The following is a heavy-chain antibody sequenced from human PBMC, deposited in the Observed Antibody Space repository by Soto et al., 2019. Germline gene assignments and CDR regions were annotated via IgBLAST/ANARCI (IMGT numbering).Heavy chain of an antibody. J-gene: IGHJ4*02. CDR2: IIPIFGTA. CDR1: GGTFSSYA. Sequence: VASVKVSCKASGGTFSSYAISWVRQAPGQGLEWMGGIIPIFGTANYAQKFQGRVTITADESTSTAYMELSSLRSEDTAVYYCARGVAEYSSSSPADYWGQGTLVTVS. D-gene: IGHD6-6*01. CDR3: ARGVAEYSSSSPADY. V-gene: IGHV1-69*13.